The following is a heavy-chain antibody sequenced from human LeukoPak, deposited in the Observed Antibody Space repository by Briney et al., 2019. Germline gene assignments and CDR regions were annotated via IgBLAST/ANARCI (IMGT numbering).Heavy chain of an antibody. CDR3: ARLSGPTGGY. CDR1: GGSIYSGGYY. J-gene: IGHJ4*02. CDR2: RSYSGST. V-gene: IGHV4-39*01. Sequence: PSETLSLSCTVSGGSIYSGGYYWGWIRQPPGKGLEWIASRSYSGSTYYNPSLKSRVTISGDTSNNQISLKLSSVTAADTAVYYCARLSGPTGGYWGQGTVVTVSS.